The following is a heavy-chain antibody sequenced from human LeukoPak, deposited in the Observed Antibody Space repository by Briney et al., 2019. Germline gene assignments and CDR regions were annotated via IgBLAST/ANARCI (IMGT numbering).Heavy chain of an antibody. J-gene: IGHJ4*02. CDR1: GGTFSSYA. Sequence: GASVKVSCKASGGTFSSYAIIWVRQAPGQGLEWMGGIIPIFGTANYAQKFQGRVTITTDESTSTAYMELSSLRSEDTAVYYCARVRAGDRGLYYFDYWGQGTLVTVSS. V-gene: IGHV1-69*05. CDR3: ARVRAGDRGLYYFDY. D-gene: IGHD7-27*01. CDR2: IIPIFGTA.